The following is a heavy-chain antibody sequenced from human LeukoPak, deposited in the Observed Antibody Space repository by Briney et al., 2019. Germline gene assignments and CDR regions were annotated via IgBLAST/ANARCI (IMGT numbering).Heavy chain of an antibody. V-gene: IGHV4-34*01. J-gene: IGHJ4*02. CDR1: GGSFSGYY. CDR3: ARRAGRGRLYDY. CDR2: INHSGRT. D-gene: IGHD3-10*01. Sequence: SETLSLTCAVYGGSFSGYYWGWIRQPPGKGLEWFGEINHSGRTNYNPSLKSRVHISVDTSKNLCSLKLSSVTAVDTAVYYCARRAGRGRLYDYWGQGTLVTVSS.